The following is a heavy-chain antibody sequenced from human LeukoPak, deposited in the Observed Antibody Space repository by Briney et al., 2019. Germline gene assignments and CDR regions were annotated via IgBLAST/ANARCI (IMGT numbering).Heavy chain of an antibody. CDR2: ISSSGSTT. CDR1: GFTFSSYE. CDR3: ARSSPAYYYYYMDV. J-gene: IGHJ6*03. Sequence: GGSLRLSCAASGFTFSSYEMNWVRQAPGKGLEWVSYISSSGSTTYYADSVKGRFTISRDNSKNTLYLQMNSLRAEDTAVYYCARSSPAYYYYYMDVWGKGTTVTVSS. V-gene: IGHV3-48*03.